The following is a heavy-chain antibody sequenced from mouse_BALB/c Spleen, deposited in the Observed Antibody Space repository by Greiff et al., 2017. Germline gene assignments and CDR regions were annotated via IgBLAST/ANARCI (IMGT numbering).Heavy chain of an antibody. D-gene: IGHD2-14*01. CDR2: INPDSSTI. CDR1: GFDFSRYW. Sequence: EVKLQESGGGLVQPGGSLKLSCAASGFDFSRYWMSWVRQAPGKGLEWIGEINPDSSTINYTPSLKDKFIISRDNAKNTLYLQMSKVRSEDTALYYCARQGTYYRYAYAMDYWGQGTSVTVSS. CDR3: ARQGTYYRYAYAMDY. V-gene: IGHV4-1*02. J-gene: IGHJ4*01.